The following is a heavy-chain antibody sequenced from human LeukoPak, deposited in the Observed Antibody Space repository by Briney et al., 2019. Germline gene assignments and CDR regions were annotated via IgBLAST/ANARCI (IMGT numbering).Heavy chain of an antibody. CDR1: GFTLSSHW. V-gene: IGHV3-7*05. CDR3: ARGDTSLQRNDALDI. CDR2: INQGGADK. J-gene: IGHJ3*02. Sequence: GGSLRLSCAASGFTLSSHWMSWVRQAPGKGLEWVADINQGGADKYYVDSVMGRFTISRDNARNSLYLQMNSLRGADTAVYYCARGDTSLQRNDALDIWGQGTMVSVSS. D-gene: IGHD2/OR15-2a*01.